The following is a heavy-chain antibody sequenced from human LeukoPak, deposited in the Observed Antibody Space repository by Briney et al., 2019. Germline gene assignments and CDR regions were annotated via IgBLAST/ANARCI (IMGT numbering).Heavy chain of an antibody. V-gene: IGHV3-48*02. CDR1: GFTFSSYS. Sequence: GGSLRLSCAASGFTFSSYSMNWVRQAPGKGLEWVSYISSSSSTMFYPDSVKGRFTISRDNAKNSLYLQMNSLRDEDTAVYYCARRGFYGSGTYQDYWGQGSLVTVSS. J-gene: IGHJ4*02. CDR3: ARRGFYGSGTYQDY. CDR2: ISSSSSTM. D-gene: IGHD3-10*01.